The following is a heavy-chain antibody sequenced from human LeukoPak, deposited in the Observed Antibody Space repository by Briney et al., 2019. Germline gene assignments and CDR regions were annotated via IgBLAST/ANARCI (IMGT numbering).Heavy chain of an antibody. D-gene: IGHD1-26*01. CDR3: ARVPFGGSYYYFDY. CDR1: GGTFSSYA. J-gene: IGHJ4*02. V-gene: IGHV1-69*13. Sequence: ASVKVSCKASGGTFSSYAISWVRQAPGQGLEWMGGIIPIFGTANYAQKFQGRVTITADESTSTAYMELSSLRSEDTAVYYCARVPFGGSYYYFDYWGQGTLVTVSS. CDR2: IIPIFGTA.